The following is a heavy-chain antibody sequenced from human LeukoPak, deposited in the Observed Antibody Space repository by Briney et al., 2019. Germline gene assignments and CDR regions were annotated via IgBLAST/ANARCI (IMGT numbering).Heavy chain of an antibody. CDR1: GYSISSGYY. CDR3: ARPWRAAIDY. Sequence: SETPSLTCAVSGYSISSGYYWGYFRQPPGKGLEWIGSVYNGNTYYNPSLKSRATISADTSKNQFSLKLTSVTAADTAVYYCARPWRAAIDYGGQGTLVTVSS. D-gene: IGHD1-1*01. J-gene: IGHJ4*02. V-gene: IGHV4-38-2*01. CDR2: VYNGNT.